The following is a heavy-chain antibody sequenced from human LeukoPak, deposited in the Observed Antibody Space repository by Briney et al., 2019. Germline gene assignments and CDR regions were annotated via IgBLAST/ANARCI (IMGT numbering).Heavy chain of an antibody. Sequence: TSETLSLTCAVYGGSFSGYYWSWIRQPPGKGLEWIGEINHSGSTNYNPSLKSRVTISVDTSKNQFSLKLSSVTAADTAVYYCASGGYSGYAYYGMDAWGQGTTVTVSS. CDR2: INHSGST. CDR1: GGSFSGYY. J-gene: IGHJ6*02. V-gene: IGHV4-34*01. CDR3: ASGGYSGYAYYGMDA. D-gene: IGHD5-12*01.